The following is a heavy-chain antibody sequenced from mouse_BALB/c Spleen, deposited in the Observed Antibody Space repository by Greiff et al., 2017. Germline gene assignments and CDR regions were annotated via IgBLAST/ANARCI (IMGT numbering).Heavy chain of an antibody. V-gene: IGHV4-1*02. J-gene: IGHJ4*01. Sequence: EVQLQESGGGLVQPGGSLKLSCAASGFDFSRYWMSWVRQAPGKGLEWIGEINPDSSTINYTPSLKDKFIISRDNAKNTLYLQMSKVRSEDTALYYCAREGVYGNYGEDAMDYWGQGTSVTVSS. D-gene: IGHD2-1*01. CDR2: INPDSSTI. CDR1: GFDFSRYW. CDR3: AREGVYGNYGEDAMDY.